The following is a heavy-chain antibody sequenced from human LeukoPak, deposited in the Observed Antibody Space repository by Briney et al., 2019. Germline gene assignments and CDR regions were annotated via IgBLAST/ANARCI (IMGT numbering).Heavy chain of an antibody. D-gene: IGHD3-3*01. CDR1: GYRFTSYW. CDR3: ARGITIFGVVYSFDP. V-gene: IGHV5-51*01. CDR2: IYPGDSET. Sequence: GESLKISCKGSGYRFTSYWIGWVRQMPGKGLEWVGIIYPGDSETTYSPSFQGQVTISVDKFISTAYLQWSSLKASDTAMYYCARGITIFGVVYSFDPWGQGTLVTVSS. J-gene: IGHJ5*02.